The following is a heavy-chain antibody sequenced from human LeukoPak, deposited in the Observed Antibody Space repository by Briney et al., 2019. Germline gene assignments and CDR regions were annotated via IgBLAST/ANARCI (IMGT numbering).Heavy chain of an antibody. CDR2: INAGNGYT. V-gene: IGHV1-3*01. J-gene: IGHJ5*02. Sequence: ASVTVSCKSSGYTFTNYAIHWVRQAPGQRLEWMGWINAGNGYTKYSQKFQGRVTITRDTSASTAYMELSSLRSEDTAVYYCAGTIPSCPGVSCYSHWFDPWGQGTLVTVSS. CDR1: GYTFTNYA. D-gene: IGHD2-15*01. CDR3: AGTIPSCPGVSCYSHWFDP.